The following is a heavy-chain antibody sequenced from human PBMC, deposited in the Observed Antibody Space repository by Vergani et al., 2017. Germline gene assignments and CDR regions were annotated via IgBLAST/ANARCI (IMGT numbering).Heavy chain of an antibody. CDR3: ARGWVSGWYGEVGY. CDR2: IYYTGST. Sequence: QVQLQESGPGLVKPSETLSLTCTVSGGSISSYYWTWIRQPPGKGLEWIGNIYYTGSTNYNPSLQSRVTMSVDTSNNQFSLRLSSVTAADTAVYYCARGWVSGWYGEVGYWGQGTLVTVSS. D-gene: IGHD6-19*01. V-gene: IGHV4-59*01. J-gene: IGHJ4*02. CDR1: GGSISSYY.